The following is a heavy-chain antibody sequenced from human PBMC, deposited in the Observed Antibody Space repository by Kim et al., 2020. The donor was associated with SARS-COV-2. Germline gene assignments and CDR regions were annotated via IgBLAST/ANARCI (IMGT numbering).Heavy chain of an antibody. CDR3: ASHSSNGYSYGRAFDY. CDR1: GYSFTSYW. CDR2: IDPSDSYT. Sequence: GESLKISCKGSGYSFTSYWISWVRQMPGKGLEWMGRIDPSDSYTNYSPSFQGHVTISADKSISTAYLQWSSLKASDTAMYYCASHSSNGYSYGRAFDYWGQGTLVSVSS. V-gene: IGHV5-10-1*01. J-gene: IGHJ4*02. D-gene: IGHD5-18*01.